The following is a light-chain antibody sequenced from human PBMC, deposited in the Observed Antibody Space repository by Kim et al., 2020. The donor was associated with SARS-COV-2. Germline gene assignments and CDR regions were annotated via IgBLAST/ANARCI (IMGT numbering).Light chain of an antibody. V-gene: IGKV3-11*01. CDR2: ESS. CDR3: QQRSNWPLT. J-gene: IGKJ4*01. Sequence: EIVLTQSPATVSLSPGERVTLSCRASQSVRSYLAWYQQKPGQAPRLLIYESSNRATGIPARFSGSGSGTDFTLTISSLEPEDFAVYYCQQRSNWPLTFGGGTKVDIK. CDR1: QSVRSY.